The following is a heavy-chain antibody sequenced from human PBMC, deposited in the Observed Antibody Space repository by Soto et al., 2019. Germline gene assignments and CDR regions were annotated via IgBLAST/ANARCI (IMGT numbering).Heavy chain of an antibody. Sequence: GGSLRLSCAASGFTFSSYGMHWVRQAPGKGLEWVAVIWYDGSNKYYADSVKGRFAISRDNSKNTLYLQMNSLRAEDTAVYYCAREENERPKHYYYYYGMDVWGQGTTVTVYS. J-gene: IGHJ6*02. D-gene: IGHD1-1*01. CDR1: GFTFSSYG. CDR3: AREENERPKHYYYYYGMDV. CDR2: IWYDGSNK. V-gene: IGHV3-33*01.